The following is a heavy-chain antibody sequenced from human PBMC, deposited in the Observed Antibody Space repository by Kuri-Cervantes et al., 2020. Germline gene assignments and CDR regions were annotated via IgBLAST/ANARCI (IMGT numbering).Heavy chain of an antibody. CDR2: ISGSGGST. D-gene: IGHD1-1*01. Sequence: ETLSLTCAASGFTFSDYYMSWIRQAPGKGLEWVSAISGSGGSTYYADSVKGRFTISRDNSKNTLYLQMNSLRAEDTAVYYCAKDGLPGGFDYWGQGTLVTVSS. V-gene: IGHV3-23*01. CDR1: GFTFSDYY. J-gene: IGHJ4*02. CDR3: AKDGLPGGFDY.